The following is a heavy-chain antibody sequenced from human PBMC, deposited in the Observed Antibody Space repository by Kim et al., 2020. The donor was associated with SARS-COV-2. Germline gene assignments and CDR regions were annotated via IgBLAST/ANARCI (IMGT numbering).Heavy chain of an antibody. V-gene: IGHV1-2*02. D-gene: IGHD1-26*01. CDR2: INPNSGDT. CDR1: GYTFTGYY. CDR3: VRGLKSGGY. J-gene: IGHJ4*02. Sequence: ASVKVSCKASGYTFTGYYIHWVRQAPGQGLEWMGWINPNSGDTDYAQNFQGRVTMTRDTSITTAYMEMSRLTSDDTAVYFCVRGLKSGGYWGQGTLVIV.